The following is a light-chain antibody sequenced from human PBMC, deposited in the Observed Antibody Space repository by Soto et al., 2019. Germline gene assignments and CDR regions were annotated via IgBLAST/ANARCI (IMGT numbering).Light chain of an antibody. J-gene: IGKJ5*01. CDR2: GAF. Sequence: EIVLTQSPATQSLSPGERVTLSCRASQSVSTSFLAWYQQKPGQAPRLLIYGAFSRATGIPDRFSGSGSGTDFTLTISRLEPEDFAVYYCQQYGNSIPITFGQGTRLEI. CDR3: QQYGNSIPIT. CDR1: QSVSTSF. V-gene: IGKV3-20*01.